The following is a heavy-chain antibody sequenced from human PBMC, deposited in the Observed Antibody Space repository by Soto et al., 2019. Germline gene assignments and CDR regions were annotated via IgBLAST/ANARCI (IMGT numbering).Heavy chain of an antibody. CDR3: ARDGCSSTSCYPDYYYGMDV. V-gene: IGHV3-21*01. J-gene: IGHJ6*02. CDR1: GFTFSSYS. D-gene: IGHD2-2*01. CDR2: ISSSSSYI. Sequence: GGSLRLSCAASGFTFSSYSMNWVRQAPGKGLEWVSSISSSSSYIYYADSVKGRFTISRDNAKNSLYLQMNSLRAEDTAVYYCARDGCSSTSCYPDYYYGMDVWGQGTTVTV.